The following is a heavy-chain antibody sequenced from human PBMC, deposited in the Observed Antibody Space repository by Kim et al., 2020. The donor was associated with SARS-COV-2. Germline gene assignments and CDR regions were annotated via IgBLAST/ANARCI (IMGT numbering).Heavy chain of an antibody. CDR2: INSDGSST. J-gene: IGHJ4*02. CDR3: ARVDSSGY. CDR1: GFTFSRYW. Sequence: GGSLRLSCAASGFTFSRYWMHWVRQAPGKGLVWVSHINSDGSSTTYADSVKGRFTISRDNAKNTLYLQMNSLRPEDTAVYYCARVDSSGYWDQGTLVTVSS. D-gene: IGHD6-25*01. V-gene: IGHV3-74*01.